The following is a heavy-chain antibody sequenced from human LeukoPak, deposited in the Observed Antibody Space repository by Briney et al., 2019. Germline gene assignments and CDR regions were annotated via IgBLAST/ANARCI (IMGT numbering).Heavy chain of an antibody. D-gene: IGHD3-16*01. J-gene: IGHJ4*02. CDR1: GFTFKTYQ. V-gene: IGHV3-48*03. CDR2: ITSGASVI. CDR3: ARKRLADPGGDTSFGGTPFDS. Sequence: PGGSLRLSCVASGFTFKTYQMNWVRQATGKGLAWLSVITSGASVIYYAVSVNGRFTISRGDATKSLFLQISVLTLDDTAFCYVARKRLADPGGDTSFGGTPFDSWGQGTLVIVSS.